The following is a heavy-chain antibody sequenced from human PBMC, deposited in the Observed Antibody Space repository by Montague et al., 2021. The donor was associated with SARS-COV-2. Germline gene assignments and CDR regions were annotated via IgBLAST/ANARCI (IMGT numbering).Heavy chain of an antibody. Sequence: SETLSLTCSVSGDSISRYYWSWIRQPDGKGLEWIGRIYTGGDVNYNPARQSRVSMSVDTSKSQVSLNVTSVTAADTAVYYCARAIWHLEFWGRGTLVTVSS. CDR2: IYTGGDV. CDR1: GDSISRYY. J-gene: IGHJ2*01. CDR3: ARAIWHLEF. V-gene: IGHV4-4*07.